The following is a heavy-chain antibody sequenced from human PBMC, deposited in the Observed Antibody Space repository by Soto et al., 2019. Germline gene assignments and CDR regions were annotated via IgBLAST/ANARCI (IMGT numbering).Heavy chain of an antibody. CDR2: IYPGDSDT. J-gene: IGHJ5*02. V-gene: IGHV5-51*01. CDR1: GYSFTIYC. CDR3: ARSVNWFDP. Sequence: PGESLKISCNGSGYSFTIYCIGLVLQMPGKGLDWMGIIYPGDSDTRYSPSFQGQVTISADKSISTAYLQWSSLKASDTAMYYCARSVNWFDPWGQGTLVTVSS.